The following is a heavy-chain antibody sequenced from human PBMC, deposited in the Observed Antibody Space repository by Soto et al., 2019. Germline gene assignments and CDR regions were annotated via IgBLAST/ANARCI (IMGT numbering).Heavy chain of an antibody. CDR3: ARDRRLRVRFVEWLSPREHDAFDI. Sequence: SSVKVSCKASGGTFSSYAISWVRQAPGQGLEWLGGVIPIFGTAHYAQQFQGRATITADKSTSTAYMELSSVRSEDTAVYYCARDRRLRVRFVEWLSPREHDAFDIWGQGTIVTVSS. CDR2: VIPIFGTA. CDR1: GGTFSSYA. D-gene: IGHD3-3*01. J-gene: IGHJ3*02. V-gene: IGHV1-69*06.